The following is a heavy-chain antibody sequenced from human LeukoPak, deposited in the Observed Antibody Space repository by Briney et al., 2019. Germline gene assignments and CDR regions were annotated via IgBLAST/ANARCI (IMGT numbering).Heavy chain of an antibody. CDR3: AREITMVRGLMGYYHGMDV. CDR1: GFTVSSNY. CDR2: IYSGGST. J-gene: IGHJ6*02. V-gene: IGHV3-66*01. D-gene: IGHD3-10*01. Sequence: GGSLRLSCAASGFTVSSNYMSWVRQAPGKGLEWVSVIYSGGSTYYADSVKGRFTISRDTAKNSLYLQVDSLRAEDTSVYYSAREITMVRGLMGYYHGMDVWGQGTTVTVS.